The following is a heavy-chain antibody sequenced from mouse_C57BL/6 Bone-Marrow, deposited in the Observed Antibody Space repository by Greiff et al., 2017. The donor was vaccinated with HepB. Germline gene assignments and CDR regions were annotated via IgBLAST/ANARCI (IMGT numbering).Heavy chain of an antibody. CDR3: ARWVYDYDVGY. CDR1: GYTFTSYG. J-gene: IGHJ2*01. Sequence: VNLVESGAELARPGASVKLSCKASGYTFTSYGISWVKQRTGQGLEWIGEIYPRSGNTYYNEKFKGKATLTADKSSSTAYMELRSLTSEDSAVYFCARWVYDYDVGYWGQGTTLTVSS. CDR2: IYPRSGNT. V-gene: IGHV1-81*01. D-gene: IGHD2-4*01.